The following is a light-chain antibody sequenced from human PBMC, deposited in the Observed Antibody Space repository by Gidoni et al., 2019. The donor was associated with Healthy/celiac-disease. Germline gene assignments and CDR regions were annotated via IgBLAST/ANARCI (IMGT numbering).Light chain of an antibody. CDR1: QSISRY. Sequence: DIQMTQSRSYLSASVGDRVTTTCRASQSISRYLNWYQQKPGQAPKLLIYSASSLQSGVPTRFSGSGSGTDFTLTISSLQPEDFATYYCQQSYRTPITFGPGTKVDIK. J-gene: IGKJ3*01. CDR2: SAS. V-gene: IGKV1-39*01. CDR3: QQSYRTPIT.